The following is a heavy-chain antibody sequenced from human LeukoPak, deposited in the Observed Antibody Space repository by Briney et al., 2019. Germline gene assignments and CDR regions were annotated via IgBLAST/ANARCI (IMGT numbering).Heavy chain of an antibody. Sequence: GASVKVSCKASGYTFTSYDINWVRQATGQGLEWMGWMNPNSGNTGYAQKFQGRVTMTRNTSISTAYMELSSLRSEDTAVYYCARGLVSCGGDCYSNDAFDIWGQGTMVTVSS. CDR2: MNPNSGNT. J-gene: IGHJ3*02. V-gene: IGHV1-8*01. CDR1: GYTFTSYD. D-gene: IGHD2-21*02. CDR3: ARGLVSCGGDCYSNDAFDI.